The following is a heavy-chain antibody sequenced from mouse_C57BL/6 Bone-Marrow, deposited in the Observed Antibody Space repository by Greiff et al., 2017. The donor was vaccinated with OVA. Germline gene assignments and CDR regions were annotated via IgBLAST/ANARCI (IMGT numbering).Heavy chain of an antibody. J-gene: IGHJ4*01. V-gene: IGHV5-17*01. CDR1: GFTFSDYG. CDR2: ISSGSSTI. D-gene: IGHD1-1*01. CDR3: ARRYYGSKKDYYAMDY. Sequence: EVQGVESGGGLVKPGGSLKLSCAASGFTFSDYGMHWVRQAPEKGLEWVAYISSGSSTIYYADTVKGRFTISRDNAKNTLFLQMTSLRSEDTAMYYCARRYYGSKKDYYAMDYWGQGTSVTVSS.